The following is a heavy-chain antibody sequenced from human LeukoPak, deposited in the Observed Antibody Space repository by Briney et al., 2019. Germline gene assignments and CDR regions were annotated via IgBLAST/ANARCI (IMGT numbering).Heavy chain of an antibody. J-gene: IGHJ5*02. D-gene: IGHD1-1*01. V-gene: IGHV1-2*04. Sequence: ASVPVSCKASGYTFTGYYMHWVRRAPGQGLEWMGCINPNSGGTNYAQEFQGWVTMTRDTSISTAYMELRRLRSDDTAVYYCARESRANNWNDDWYWFDPWGQGTLVTVSS. CDR2: INPNSGGT. CDR3: ARESRANNWNDDWYWFDP. CDR1: GYTFTGYY.